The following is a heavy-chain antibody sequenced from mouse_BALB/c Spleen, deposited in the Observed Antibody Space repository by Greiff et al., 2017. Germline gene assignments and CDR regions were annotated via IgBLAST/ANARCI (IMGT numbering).Heavy chain of an antibody. J-gene: IGHJ4*01. Sequence: EVKLVESGPGLVKPSQSLSLTCTVTGYSITSDYAWNWIRQFPGNKLEWMGYISYSGSTSYNPSLKSRISITRDTSKNQFFLQLNSVTTEDTATYYCARWGNYLFYYAMDYWGQGTSVTVSS. CDR1: GYSITSDYA. CDR2: ISYSGST. CDR3: ARWGNYLFYYAMDY. D-gene: IGHD2-1*01. V-gene: IGHV3-2*02.